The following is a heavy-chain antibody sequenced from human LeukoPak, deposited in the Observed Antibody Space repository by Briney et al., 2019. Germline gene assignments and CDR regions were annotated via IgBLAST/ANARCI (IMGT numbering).Heavy chain of an antibody. D-gene: IGHD4-23*01. V-gene: IGHV1-69*01. CDR3: ARDLSYGGNPRFDY. CDR2: IIPIFGTA. Sequence: SVKVSFKASGGTFSSYAISWVRQAPGQGLEWMGGIIPIFGTANYAQKFLGRVTITADESTSTAYMELSSLRSEDTAVYYCARDLSYGGNPRFDYWGQGTLVTVSS. CDR1: GGTFSSYA. J-gene: IGHJ4*02.